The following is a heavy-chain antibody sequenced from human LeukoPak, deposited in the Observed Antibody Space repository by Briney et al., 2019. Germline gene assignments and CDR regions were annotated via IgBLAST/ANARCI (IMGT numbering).Heavy chain of an antibody. Sequence: PSETLSLTCSVSGDSVSSSTYYWGWIRQPPGKGLEYIATIFYTGDTYYNPSLKSRVTISIDTSKNQFSLKLSSVTAADTAVYYCARGVGYDPLGYWGQGTLVTVSS. J-gene: IGHJ4*02. CDR2: IFYTGDT. CDR1: GDSVSSSTYY. D-gene: IGHD5-12*01. V-gene: IGHV4-39*07. CDR3: ARGVGYDPLGY.